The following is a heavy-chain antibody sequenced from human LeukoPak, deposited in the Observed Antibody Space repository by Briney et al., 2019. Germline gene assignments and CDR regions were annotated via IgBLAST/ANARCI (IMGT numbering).Heavy chain of an antibody. J-gene: IGHJ3*02. D-gene: IGHD1-14*01. CDR1: GFTFSSYW. CDR3: ARGKAGAFDI. Sequence: GGALRLSCAASGFTFSSYWMSWVRQAPGKGVEGVANIKQDGSEKYYVDSVKGRFTISRDNAKNSLYLQMNSLRAEDTAVYYCARGKAGAFDIWGQGTMVTVSS. V-gene: IGHV3-7*01. CDR2: IKQDGSEK.